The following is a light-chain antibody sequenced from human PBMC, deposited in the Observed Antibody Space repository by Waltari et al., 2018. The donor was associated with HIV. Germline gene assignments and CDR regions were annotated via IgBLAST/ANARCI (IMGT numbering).Light chain of an antibody. CDR1: QSVLYSSNNKNY. Sequence: DIVMTQSPDSLALSLGERATIDCNSRQSVLYSSNNKNYLAWYQHKPGQPPKLLIYGASTRESGVPDRFSGSGSGTDFTLTINSLQAEDVAVYYCQQYFTTPYTFGQGTKLEIK. J-gene: IGKJ2*01. CDR2: GAS. V-gene: IGKV4-1*01. CDR3: QQYFTTPYT.